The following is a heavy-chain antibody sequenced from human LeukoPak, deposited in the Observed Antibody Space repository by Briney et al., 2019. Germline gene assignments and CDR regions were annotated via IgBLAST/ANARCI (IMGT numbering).Heavy chain of an antibody. V-gene: IGHV5-51*01. CDR1: GYSFTSYW. CDR2: XXPGDSDT. J-gene: IGHJ6*02. D-gene: IGHD3-10*01. CDR3: ARGVVRGVHYYGMDV. Sequence: GESLKISCKGSGYSFTSYWXXXXXQMPGXGLXXXXXXXPGDSDTRYSPSFQGXXTXXXDKSISTAYLQWSSLKASDTAMYYCARGVVRGVHYYGMDVWGQGTTVTVSS.